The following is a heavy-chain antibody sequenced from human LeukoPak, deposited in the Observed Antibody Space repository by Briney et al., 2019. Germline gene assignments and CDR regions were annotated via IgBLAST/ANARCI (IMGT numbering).Heavy chain of an antibody. V-gene: IGHV1-24*01. CDR1: GYTPTELS. CDR3: AAYCSSTSCYSSYWFDP. J-gene: IGHJ5*02. D-gene: IGHD2-2*01. Sequence: ASVKVSCKVSGYTPTELSMHWVRQAPGKGLEWMGGFDPEDGETIYAQKFQGRVTMTEDTSTDTAYMELSSLRSEDTAVYYCAAYCSSTSCYSSYWFDPWGQGTLVTVSS. CDR2: FDPEDGET.